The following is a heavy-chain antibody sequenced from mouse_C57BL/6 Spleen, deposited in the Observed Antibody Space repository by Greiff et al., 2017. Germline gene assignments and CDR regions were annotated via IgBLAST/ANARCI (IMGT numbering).Heavy chain of an antibody. CDR2: IRLKSDNYAT. CDR3: TGDTTVHYWYFDV. V-gene: IGHV6-3*01. CDR1: GFTFSNYW. Sequence: DVMLVESGGGLVQPGGSMKLSCVASGFTFSNYWMNWVRQSPEKGLEWVAQIRLKSDNYATHYAESVKGRFTISRDDSKSSVYLQMNNLRAEDTGIYYCTGDTTVHYWYFDVWGTGTTVTVSS. J-gene: IGHJ1*03. D-gene: IGHD1-1*01.